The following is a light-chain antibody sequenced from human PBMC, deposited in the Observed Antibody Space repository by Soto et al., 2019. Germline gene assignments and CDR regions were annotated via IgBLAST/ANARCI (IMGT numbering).Light chain of an antibody. CDR1: QSIRNY. CDR3: QHHNSYSQT. V-gene: IGKV1-5*01. J-gene: IGKJ1*01. Sequence: DIQMTQSPPTLSASVGDRVTNTCRASQSIRNYLAWYQQMPGKAPKLLIYGASSLQSGVPSRFSGSGSGTEFTLTISSLQPDDFATYFCQHHNSYSQTFGQGTKVEIK. CDR2: GAS.